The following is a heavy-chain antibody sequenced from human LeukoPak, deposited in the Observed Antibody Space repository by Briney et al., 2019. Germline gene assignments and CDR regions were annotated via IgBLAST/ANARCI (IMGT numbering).Heavy chain of an antibody. J-gene: IGHJ4*02. Sequence: GGSLRLSCAASGFTFSAYSMNWVRQAPGKGLEWVSVIYSGGSTYYADSVKGRFTISRDNSKNTLYLQMNSLTAEDTAVYYCARDSSTGWYHGYWGQGTLVTVSS. D-gene: IGHD6-19*01. CDR1: GFTFSAYS. CDR2: IYSGGST. V-gene: IGHV3-66*01. CDR3: ARDSSTGWYHGY.